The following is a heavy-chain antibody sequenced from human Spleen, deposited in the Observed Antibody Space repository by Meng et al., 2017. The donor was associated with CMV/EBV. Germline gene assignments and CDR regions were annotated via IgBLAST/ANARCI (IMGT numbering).Heavy chain of an antibody. Sequence: SETLSLTCTVSGGSINSYYWSWIRQPPGKGLEWIGYIYYGGSTNYNPSLRSRVTTSGDTSKNQLSLNLSSVTAADTDVYYCARDSPAGLPPYYYGADVWGQGTTVTVSS. CDR2: IYYGGST. J-gene: IGHJ6*02. V-gene: IGHV4-59*01. D-gene: IGHD5-18*01. CDR1: GGSINSYY. CDR3: ARDSPAGLPPYYYGADV.